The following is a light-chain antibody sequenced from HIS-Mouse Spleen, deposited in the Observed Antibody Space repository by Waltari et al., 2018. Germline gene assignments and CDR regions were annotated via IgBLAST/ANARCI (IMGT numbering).Light chain of an antibody. CDR3: QQRSNWPPLT. CDR2: DAY. J-gene: IGKJ4*01. Sequence: EIVLTQSPATLSLSPGERATLSCRASQSVSSYLAWYQQKPGQAPRLLIYDAYNRATGIPARFSGSGSGTDFTLTISSLGPEDFAVYYCQQRSNWPPLTFGGGTKVEIK. CDR1: QSVSSY. V-gene: IGKV3-11*01.